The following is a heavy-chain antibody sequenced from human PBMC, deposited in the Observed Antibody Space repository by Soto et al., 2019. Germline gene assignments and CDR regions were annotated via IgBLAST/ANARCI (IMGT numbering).Heavy chain of an antibody. CDR2: IYYSGST. Sequence: QVQLQESGPGLVKPSQTLSLTCTVSGGSISSGGYYWSWIRQHSGRGLEWIGYIYYSGSTYYNPSLKSRLTISVDTSKNQFSLKLSSVTAADTAVYYCARFSGGNSPYYFYYMDVWGKGTTVTVSS. D-gene: IGHD1-26*01. J-gene: IGHJ6*03. CDR1: GGSISSGGYY. CDR3: ARFSGGNSPYYFYYMDV. V-gene: IGHV4-31*03.